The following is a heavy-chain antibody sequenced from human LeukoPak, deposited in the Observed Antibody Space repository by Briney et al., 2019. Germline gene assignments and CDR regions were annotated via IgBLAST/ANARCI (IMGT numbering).Heavy chain of an antibody. D-gene: IGHD3-10*01. CDR1: GYTFTGYY. Sequence: ASVKVSCKASGYTFTGYYMHWVRQATGQGLEWMGWMNPNSGNTGYAQKFQGRVTITRNTSISTAYMELTSLRSEDTAVYYCARGRGSSWFGVHWFDPWGQGTLVTVSS. J-gene: IGHJ5*02. CDR3: ARGRGSSWFGVHWFDP. CDR2: MNPNSGNT. V-gene: IGHV1-8*03.